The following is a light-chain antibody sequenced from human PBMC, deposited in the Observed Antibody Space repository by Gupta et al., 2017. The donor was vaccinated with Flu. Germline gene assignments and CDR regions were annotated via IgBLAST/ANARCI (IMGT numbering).Light chain of an antibody. V-gene: IGKV1-33*01. J-gene: IGKJ3*01. CDR1: QDISNF. CDR2: EAS. Sequence: DIQMTQSPSSLSASIGDRVTITCQASQDISNFLNWYQQKPGKAPKLLIYEASNLETGVPPRCSGSGSGTDFTFTISSLQPEDIATYYCQQYDSLPFTFGPGTKVDIK. CDR3: QQYDSLPFT.